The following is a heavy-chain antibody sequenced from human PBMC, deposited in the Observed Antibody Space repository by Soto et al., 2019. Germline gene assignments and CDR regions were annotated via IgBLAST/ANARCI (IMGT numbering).Heavy chain of an antibody. J-gene: IGHJ6*02. CDR1: GYTFSSYA. CDR2: ISGSCRST. V-gene: IGHV3-23*01. D-gene: IGHD2-8*01. Sequence: PGGSLRVSCEASGYTFSSYAMSRVRQAPGKGLARRPGISGSCRSTCYADTANGRVTISRDNSKNTLYLQMNSLRADDTAVYYCARAVYCTTDNCGDDFHYYNIDVWAQGFAVTAYS. CDR3: ARAVYCTTDNCGDDFHYYNIDV.